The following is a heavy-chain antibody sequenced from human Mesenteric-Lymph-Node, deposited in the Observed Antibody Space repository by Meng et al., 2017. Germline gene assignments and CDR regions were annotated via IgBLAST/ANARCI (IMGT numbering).Heavy chain of an antibody. CDR3: AKLGGYCNSANCYRGDYFDY. V-gene: IGHV5-51*01. D-gene: IGHD2-2*01. J-gene: IGHJ4*02. CDR2: INPGDSDL. Sequence: GESLKISCQGSGYNFGDYFIGWVRQVPGKGLEWMGIINPGDSDLRFSPSFQGQVIISADKSINTVYLQWSSLQASDTAIYYCAKLGGYCNSANCYRGDYFDYWGQGTLVTVSS. CDR1: GYNFGDYF.